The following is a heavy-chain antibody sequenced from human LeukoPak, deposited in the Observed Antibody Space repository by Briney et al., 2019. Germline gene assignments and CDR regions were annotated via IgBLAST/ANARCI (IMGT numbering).Heavy chain of an antibody. CDR3: AWGGDYFDF. J-gene: IGHJ4*02. CDR1: GFTFSDAW. CDR2: IKSKANGETT. V-gene: IGHV3-15*01. Sequence: GGSLRLSCSASGFTFSDAWMGWVRQAPGKGLEWVGRIKSKANGETTHFAAPVKGRFTISRDDSKNTLYLQMNGLKTEDTAVYYCAWGGDYFDFWGRGTLVTVSP. D-gene: IGHD3-16*01.